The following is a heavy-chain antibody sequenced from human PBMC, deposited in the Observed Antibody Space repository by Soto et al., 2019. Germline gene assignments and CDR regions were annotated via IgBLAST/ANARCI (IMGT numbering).Heavy chain of an antibody. CDR2: ISAYNGNR. V-gene: IGHV1-18*01. Sequence: QVQLVQSGAEVKNPGASVKVSCKASGYTFFNYGITWVRQAPGQGLEWMGWISAYNGNRNYAQKFQGRVTMTTDTSTSTAYMEVRTLRSDDTGVYYCARSPIAATGSLDYWGQGTLVTVSS. D-gene: IGHD6-6*01. J-gene: IGHJ4*02. CDR1: GYTFFNYG. CDR3: ARSPIAATGSLDY.